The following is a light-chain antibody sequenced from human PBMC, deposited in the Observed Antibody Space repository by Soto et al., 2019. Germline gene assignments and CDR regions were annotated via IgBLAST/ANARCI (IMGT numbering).Light chain of an antibody. CDR3: QQRYNWPRIT. Sequence: IVLTQSPATLSLSPGERATLSCRASQSVSSYLAWYQQKPGQAPRLLIYDASNRATGIPVRFSGSGSGTDFTLTISSLEPEDFAVYYCQQRYNWPRITFGQGTRLEIK. CDR1: QSVSSY. J-gene: IGKJ5*01. V-gene: IGKV3-11*01. CDR2: DAS.